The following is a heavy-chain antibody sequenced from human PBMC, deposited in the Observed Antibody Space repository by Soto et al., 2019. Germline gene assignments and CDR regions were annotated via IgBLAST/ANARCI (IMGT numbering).Heavy chain of an antibody. CDR3: ARAKMQLWPNYYDDGLDV. D-gene: IGHD5-18*01. Sequence: EVQLVESGGGLVQPGGSLRLSCAASGFTVSTNFMTWVRQAPGKGLEWVSVIYSGGSTFYADSVKGRFTITRDNSENTLSFQLNSLRAEDTAVYYCARAKMQLWPNYYDDGLDVWGQGTTVTVSS. J-gene: IGHJ6*02. CDR2: IYSGGST. CDR1: GFTVSTNF. V-gene: IGHV3-66*01.